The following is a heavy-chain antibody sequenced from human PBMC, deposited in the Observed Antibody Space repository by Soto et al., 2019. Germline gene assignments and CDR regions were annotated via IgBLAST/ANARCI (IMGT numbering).Heavy chain of an antibody. CDR1: VYTFTSYA. J-gene: IGHJ5*02. CDR2: INAGNGNT. Sequence: ASLKVSCKASVYTFTSYAMHWVRQAPGQRLEWMGWINAGNGNTKYSQKFQGRVTITRDTSASTAYMELSSLRSEDTAVYYCARSTLMVYATNWFDPWGQGAVVTAPQ. D-gene: IGHD2-8*01. CDR3: ARSTLMVYATNWFDP. V-gene: IGHV1-3*01.